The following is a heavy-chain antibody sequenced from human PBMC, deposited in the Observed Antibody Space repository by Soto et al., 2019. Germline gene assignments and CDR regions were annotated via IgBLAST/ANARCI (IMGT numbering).Heavy chain of an antibody. J-gene: IGHJ5*02. D-gene: IGHD2-2*02. CDR1: GYTFTSYG. CDR3: ARHSCSSTSCYTGWFDP. V-gene: IGHV1-18*01. CDR2: ISAYNGNT. Sequence: ASVKVSCKASGYTFTSYGISWVRQAPGQGLEWMGWISAYNGNTNYAQKLQGRVTMTTDTSTSTAYMELRSLRSDDTAVYYCARHSCSSTSCYTGWFDPWGQGTLVTV.